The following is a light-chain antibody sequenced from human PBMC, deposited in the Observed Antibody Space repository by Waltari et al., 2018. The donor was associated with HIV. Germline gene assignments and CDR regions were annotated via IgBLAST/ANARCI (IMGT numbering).Light chain of an antibody. J-gene: IGLJ3*02. CDR3: QSYDSSLSWV. CDR2: GNS. CDR1: SSNIGAGSD. Sequence: QSVMTQPPSVSGAPGQRVTISCTGSSSNIGAGSDVHWYQQLPGTAPKLLIYGNSKRPSGVPDRFSCSKSGTSASLAITGLQAEDEADYYCQSYDSSLSWVFGGGTKLTVL. V-gene: IGLV1-40*01.